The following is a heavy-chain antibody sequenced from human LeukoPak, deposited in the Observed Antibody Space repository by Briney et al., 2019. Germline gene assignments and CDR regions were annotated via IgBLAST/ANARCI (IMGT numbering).Heavy chain of an antibody. J-gene: IGHJ4*02. CDR2: INPNSGGT. Sequence: GASVKVSCKASGYTFTGYYMHWVRQAPGQGLEWMGWINPNSGGTSYAQKFQGRVTMTRDTSTSTVYMELSSLRSEDTAVYYCARQTPYYYDSSGSFDYWGQGTLVTVSS. CDR1: GYTFTGYY. V-gene: IGHV1-2*02. D-gene: IGHD3-22*01. CDR3: ARQTPYYYDSSGSFDY.